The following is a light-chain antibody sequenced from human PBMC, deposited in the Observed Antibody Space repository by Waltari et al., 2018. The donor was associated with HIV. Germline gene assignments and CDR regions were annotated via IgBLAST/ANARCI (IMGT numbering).Light chain of an antibody. CDR1: SRDIGAYDS. J-gene: IGLJ3*02. CDR3: SSYGDSLRVL. Sequence: QSALTQPPSASGSLGQSVTISCTGSSRDIGAYDSVSWFQQHPRSAPKLLLYEVTRRPSTVSDRFSGSRSGSTAFLTVAGLQPDDEATYFCSSYGDSLRVLFGGGTNVTVL. V-gene: IGLV2-8*01. CDR2: EVT.